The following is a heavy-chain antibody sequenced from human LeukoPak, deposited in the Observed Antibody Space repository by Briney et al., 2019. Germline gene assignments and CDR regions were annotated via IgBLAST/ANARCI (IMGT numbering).Heavy chain of an antibody. D-gene: IGHD2-15*01. CDR1: GFTFDSYS. J-gene: IGHJ4*02. CDR3: ASLCSGGTCFTPY. V-gene: IGHV3-48*01. CDR2: ISSDSTTT. Sequence: GRSLRLSCGGSGFTFDSYSLNWVRQAPGKGLEWVSYISSDSTTTYYADSVKGRFTISRDTAKNSLYLQMNSLRAEDTAIYYCASLCSGGTCFTPYWGQGTLATVSS.